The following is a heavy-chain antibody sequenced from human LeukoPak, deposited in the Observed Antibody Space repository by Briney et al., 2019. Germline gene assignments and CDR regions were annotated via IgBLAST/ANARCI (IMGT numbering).Heavy chain of an antibody. CDR2: INHSGST. D-gene: IGHD3-22*01. Sequence: SETLSLTCAVYGGSFSGYYWSWIRHPPGKGLEWIGEINHSGSTNYNPSLKSRVTISVDTSKNQFSLKLSSVTAADTAVYYCARGQSQNYYDSSGYPDYWGQGTLVTVSS. J-gene: IGHJ4*02. V-gene: IGHV4-34*01. CDR1: GGSFSGYY. CDR3: ARGQSQNYYDSSGYPDY.